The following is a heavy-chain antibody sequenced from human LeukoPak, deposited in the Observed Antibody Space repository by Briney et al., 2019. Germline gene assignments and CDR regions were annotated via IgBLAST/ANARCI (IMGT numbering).Heavy chain of an antibody. Sequence: SETLSLTCTVSGDSISSNSYYWGWIRQPPGKGLEWTGSIFNSGSTYYNPSLKSRVTLSVDTSKNQFSLKLSSVTAADTAVYYCARFRETGYYTLSYFDYWGQGTLVTVSS. CDR3: ARFRETGYYTLSYFDY. CDR2: IFNSGST. CDR1: GDSISSNSYY. V-gene: IGHV4-39*07. J-gene: IGHJ4*02. D-gene: IGHD3/OR15-3a*01.